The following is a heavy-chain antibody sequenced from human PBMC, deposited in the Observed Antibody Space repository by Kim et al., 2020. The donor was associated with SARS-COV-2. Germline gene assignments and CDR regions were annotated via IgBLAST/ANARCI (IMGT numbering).Heavy chain of an antibody. J-gene: IGHJ6*02. D-gene: IGHD6-13*01. V-gene: IGHV3-23*01. CDR3: AASEESIAAAGMNVLQTYYYYGMDV. CDR1: GFTFSSYA. Sequence: GGSLRLSCAASGFTFSSYAMSWVRQAPGKGLEWVSAISGSGGSTYYADSVKGRFTISRDNSKNTLYLQMNSLRAEDTAVYYCAASEESIAAAGMNVLQTYYYYGMDVWGQGTTVTVSS. CDR2: ISGSGGST.